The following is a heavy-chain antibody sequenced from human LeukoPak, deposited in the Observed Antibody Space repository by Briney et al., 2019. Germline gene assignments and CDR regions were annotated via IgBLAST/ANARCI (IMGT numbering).Heavy chain of an antibody. CDR3: ARLLITMIVEP. CDR1: GGSISSYY. CDR2: INHSGST. D-gene: IGHD3-22*01. Sequence: SETLSLTCTVSGGSISSYYWSWIRQPPGKGLEWIGEINHSGSTNYNPSLKGRVTISVDTSKNQFSLKLSSVTAADTAVYYCARLLITMIVEPWGQGTLVTVSS. V-gene: IGHV4-34*01. J-gene: IGHJ4*02.